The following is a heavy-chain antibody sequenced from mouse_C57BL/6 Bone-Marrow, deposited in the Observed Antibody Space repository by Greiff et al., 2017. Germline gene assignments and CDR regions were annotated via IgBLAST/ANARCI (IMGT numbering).Heavy chain of an antibody. CDR3: ARDPYGSSYYYAMDY. D-gene: IGHD1-1*01. V-gene: IGHV5-4*01. Sequence: EVKLMESGGGLVKPGGSLKLSCAASGFTFSSYAMSWVRQTPEKRLEWVATISDGGSYTYYPDNVKGRFTISRDNAKNNLYLQMSHLKSEDTAMYYFARDPYGSSYYYAMDYWGQGTSVTVSS. J-gene: IGHJ4*01. CDR2: ISDGGSYT. CDR1: GFTFSSYA.